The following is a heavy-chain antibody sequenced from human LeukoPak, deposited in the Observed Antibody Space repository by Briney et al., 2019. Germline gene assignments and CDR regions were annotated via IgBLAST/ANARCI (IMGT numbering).Heavy chain of an antibody. J-gene: IGHJ4*02. D-gene: IGHD4-23*01. CDR1: GFTFDDYA. CDR2: ISWNSGSI. CDR3: AKDISYGSNSYVY. V-gene: IGHV3-9*01. Sequence: GGSLRLSCAASGFTFDDYAMHWVRQAPGKGLEWVSGISWNSGSIGYADSVKGRFTISRDNAKNSLYLQMNSLRAEDTALYYCAKDISYGSNSYVYWGQGTLVTVSS.